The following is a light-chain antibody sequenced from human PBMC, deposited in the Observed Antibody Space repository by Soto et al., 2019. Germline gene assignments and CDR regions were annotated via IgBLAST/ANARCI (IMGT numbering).Light chain of an antibody. V-gene: IGKV1-5*03. CDR1: QSISSW. CDR3: QQYDSQSYT. J-gene: IGKJ2*01. CDR2: KAS. Sequence: DIQMTQSPSTLSASVGDRVTITCRASQSISSWLAWYQQKPGKAPKLLIYKASSLESGLPSRFSGSGSGTEFTLTISSLQPDDFATYYCQQYDSQSYTFGQGTKLEIK.